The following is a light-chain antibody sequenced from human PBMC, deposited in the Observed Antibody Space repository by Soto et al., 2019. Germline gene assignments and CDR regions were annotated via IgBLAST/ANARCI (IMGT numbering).Light chain of an antibody. V-gene: IGKV1-9*01. CDR1: QGISSY. Sequence: QLTQSPSSLSASVGDRVTITCRASQGISSYLAWYQQKPGKAPKLLIYAASTLQSGVPSRFSGSGSGTDFTLTISSLQPEDFATYYCQQLNSYPHITFGPGTKVDIK. CDR2: AAS. J-gene: IGKJ3*01. CDR3: QQLNSYPHIT.